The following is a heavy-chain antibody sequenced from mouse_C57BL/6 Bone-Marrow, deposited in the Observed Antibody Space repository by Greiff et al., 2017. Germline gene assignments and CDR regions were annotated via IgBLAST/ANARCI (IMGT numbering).Heavy chain of an antibody. Sequence: QVQLQQSGPELVKPGASVKLSCKASGYTFTEYSIHWVKQRSGQGLEWIGWFYPGSGSIRYNEKFKDKATLTADKSSSTVYMELSRLTSEDSAVYFCARHEYGYYYGRSGFASWGQGTLVTVSA. CDR1: GYTFTEYS. J-gene: IGHJ3*01. V-gene: IGHV1-62-2*01. CDR3: ARHEYGYYYGRSGFAS. CDR2: FYPGSGSI. D-gene: IGHD1-1*01.